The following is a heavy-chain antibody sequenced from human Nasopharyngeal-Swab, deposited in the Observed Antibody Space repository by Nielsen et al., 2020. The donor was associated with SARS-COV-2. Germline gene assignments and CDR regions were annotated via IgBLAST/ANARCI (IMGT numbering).Heavy chain of an antibody. J-gene: IGHJ4*02. CDR2: IVGSGDISGSGGNT. D-gene: IGHD2/OR15-2a*01. V-gene: IGHV3-23*01. CDR3: AKDLRGPYFF. Sequence: GESLKISCVASVYSFRTYGMSWVRQAPGKGLEWVAAIVGSGDISGSGGNTYYADSVKGRSTISRDNSKNTLSLQMNSLRAEDTAVYYCAKDLRGPYFFWGQGTLVTVSS. CDR1: VYSFRTYG.